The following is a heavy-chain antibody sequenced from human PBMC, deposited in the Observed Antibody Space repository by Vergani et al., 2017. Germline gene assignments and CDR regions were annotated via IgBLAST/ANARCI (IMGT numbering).Heavy chain of an antibody. CDR1: GFSFSGYW. D-gene: IGHD1-26*01. J-gene: IGHJ4*02. CDR3: AKLPSGRIVGPLYYFDS. CDR2: IKSDGSIT. Sequence: EVQLVESGGGLIHPGGSLRLSCEGSGFSFSGYWMHWVRQSPEKGLVWVSRIKSDGSITNYADSVKGRFTISRDNAKNTLYLQMNSLRAEDTAVYYCAKLPSGRIVGPLYYFDSWGQGTLVTVSS. V-gene: IGHV3-74*01.